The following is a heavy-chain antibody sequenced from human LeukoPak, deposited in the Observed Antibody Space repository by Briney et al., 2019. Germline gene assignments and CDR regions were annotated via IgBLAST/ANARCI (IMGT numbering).Heavy chain of an antibody. V-gene: IGHV1-2*02. CDR1: GYTFTGYY. CDR3: ARAPKNDAYDI. Sequence: GASVKISCKACGYTFTGYYIHWVRQAPGQGLEWVAWINPNSGDTHYAQNFQGRVTMTRDTSISTASMDLSRLRSDDTAVYYCARAPKNDAYDIWGRGTMVTVSS. J-gene: IGHJ3*02. CDR2: INPNSGDT.